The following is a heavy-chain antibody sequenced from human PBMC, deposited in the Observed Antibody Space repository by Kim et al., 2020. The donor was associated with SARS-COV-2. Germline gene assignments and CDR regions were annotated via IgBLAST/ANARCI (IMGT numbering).Heavy chain of an antibody. CDR3: ARGCGTSCYFGWCDP. D-gene: IGHD2-2*01. J-gene: IGHJ5*02. Sequence: QKFQGRVTITRDTTAGTAYMELSSLRSEDTAVYYCARGCGTSCYFGWCDPWGQGTLVTVSS. V-gene: IGHV1-3*01.